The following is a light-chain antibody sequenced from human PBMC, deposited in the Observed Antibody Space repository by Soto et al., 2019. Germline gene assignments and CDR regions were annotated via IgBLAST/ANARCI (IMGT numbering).Light chain of an antibody. Sequence: EFVLTQYPGTLSLSPGEIATLSCRASQSVRSNYLAWYQQKPGQSPRLLIYGASNRATGIPDRFSGSGSGTDFTRTMSRLEPDDVAVFYCQHYGSSEYTCGEGTTLEIK. V-gene: IGKV3-20*01. CDR2: GAS. CDR1: QSVRSNY. CDR3: QHYGSSEYT. J-gene: IGKJ2*01.